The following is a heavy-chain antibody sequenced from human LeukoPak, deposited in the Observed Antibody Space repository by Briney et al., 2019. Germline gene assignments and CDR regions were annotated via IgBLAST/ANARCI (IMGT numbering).Heavy chain of an antibody. CDR2: IYHSGST. CDR3: ARMPPGPDFWSGYGLNHYYYYYYMDV. D-gene: IGHD3-3*01. J-gene: IGHJ6*03. Sequence: PSETLSLTCTVSGYSISSGYYWGWIRQPPGKGLEWIGSIYHSGSTYYNPSLKSRVTISVDTSKNQFSLKLSSVTAADTAVYYCARMPPGPDFWSGYGLNHYYYYYYMDVWGKGTTVTVSS. V-gene: IGHV4-38-2*02. CDR1: GYSISSGYY.